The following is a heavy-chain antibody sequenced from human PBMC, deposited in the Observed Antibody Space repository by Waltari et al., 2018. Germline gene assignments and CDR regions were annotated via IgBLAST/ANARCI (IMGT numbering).Heavy chain of an antibody. J-gene: IGHJ4*02. CDR2: IYYSGGT. V-gene: IGHV4-59*01. CDR3: ARDGDGYPFDY. D-gene: IGHD5-12*01. Sequence: QVQLQESGPGLVKPSETLSLTCTVSGGSISSSDWSWIRQPPGKGLEWIGYIYYSGGTNYNPSLKSRVTISVDTSKNQFSLKLSSVTAADTAVYYCARDGDGYPFDYWGQGTLVTVAS. CDR1: GGSISSSD.